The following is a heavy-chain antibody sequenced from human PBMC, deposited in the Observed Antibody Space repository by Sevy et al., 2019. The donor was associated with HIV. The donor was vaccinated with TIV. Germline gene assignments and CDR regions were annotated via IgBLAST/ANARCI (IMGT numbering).Heavy chain of an antibody. CDR1: GGSISSYY. J-gene: IGHJ6*02. V-gene: IGHV4-59*01. CDR3: ARELISGRYYGMDV. Sequence: LLQLSETLSLTCTVSGGSISSYYWNWIRQSPGKGLEWIGYIYYTGSTNYNPSLKSRVTISVDTSKNQFSLKLTSVTAADTAVYYCARELISGRYYGMDVWGQGTTVTVSS. D-gene: IGHD6-19*01. CDR2: IYYTGST.